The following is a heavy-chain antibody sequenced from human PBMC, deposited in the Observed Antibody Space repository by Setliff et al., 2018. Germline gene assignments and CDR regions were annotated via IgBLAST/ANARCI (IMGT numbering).Heavy chain of an antibody. CDR3: ARDSGYYLYYFDY. D-gene: IGHD3-22*01. Sequence: SETLSLTCTVSGGSISSGDYYWSWIRQPPGKGLEWIGYIYSSGSNYYNPSLKSRVTISVDTSKNQFSLKLSSVTAADTAVYYCARDSGYYLYYFDYWGQGTLVTVSS. CDR1: GGSISSGDYY. CDR2: IYSSGSN. J-gene: IGHJ4*02. V-gene: IGHV4-61*08.